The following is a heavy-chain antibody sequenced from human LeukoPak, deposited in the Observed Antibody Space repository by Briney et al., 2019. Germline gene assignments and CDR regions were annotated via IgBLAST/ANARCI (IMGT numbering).Heavy chain of an antibody. CDR3: ARVSQYSGYQDKYFDY. CDR1: GGSFSGYY. Sequence: PSETLSLTCAVYGGSFSGYYWGWIRQPPGKGLEWIGEINHSGSTYYNPSLKSRVTISVDRSKNQFSLKLSSVTAADTAVYYCARVSQYSGYQDKYFDYWGQGTLVTVSS. V-gene: IGHV4-34*01. J-gene: IGHJ4*02. D-gene: IGHD5-12*01. CDR2: INHSGST.